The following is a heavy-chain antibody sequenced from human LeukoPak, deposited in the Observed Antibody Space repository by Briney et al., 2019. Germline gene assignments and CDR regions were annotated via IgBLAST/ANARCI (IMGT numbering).Heavy chain of an antibody. CDR2: ISWNSDTI. CDR3: AIVRAVAGRRDAFDI. Sequence: GRSLRLSCAASGFTYDDYAMHWVGQAPGKGLEWVSGISWNSDTIGYADSVKGRFTISRDNAKNSLYLQMNSLRAEDTASYYCAIVRAVAGRRDAFDIWGQGTMVTVSS. D-gene: IGHD6-19*01. CDR1: GFTYDDYA. V-gene: IGHV3-9*01. J-gene: IGHJ3*02.